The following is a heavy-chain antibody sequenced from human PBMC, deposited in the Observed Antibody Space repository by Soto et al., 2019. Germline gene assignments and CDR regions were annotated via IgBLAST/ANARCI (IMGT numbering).Heavy chain of an antibody. D-gene: IGHD2-8*01. V-gene: IGHV3-74*01. CDR1: GFTFSKYW. CDR2: ISSDGTTT. Sequence: EVQLVESGGGLVQPGKALRLSCAASGFTFSKYWIHWVRQAPGKGPVWVSYISSDGTTTDYADSVKGRFTISRDNAKNTLYLQMDSLIAEDTAVYYCAIQDCTNDVCLEAAVTVGGALEYWGQGAQVTVSS. CDR3: AIQDCTNDVCLEAAVTVGGALEY. J-gene: IGHJ4*02.